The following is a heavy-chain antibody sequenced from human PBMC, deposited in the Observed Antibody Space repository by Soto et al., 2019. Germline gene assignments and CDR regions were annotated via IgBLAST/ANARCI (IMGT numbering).Heavy chain of an antibody. D-gene: IGHD5-12*01. CDR1: GGSVSSGSYY. CDR3: ARDLGPSGYEVFDY. J-gene: IGHJ4*02. V-gene: IGHV4-61*01. Sequence: SETLSLTCTVSGGSVSSGSYYWSWIRQPPGKGLEWIGYIYYSGSTNYNPSLKSRVTISVDTSKNQFSLKLSSVTAADTAVYYCARDLGPSGYEVFDYWGQGTLVTVSS. CDR2: IYYSGST.